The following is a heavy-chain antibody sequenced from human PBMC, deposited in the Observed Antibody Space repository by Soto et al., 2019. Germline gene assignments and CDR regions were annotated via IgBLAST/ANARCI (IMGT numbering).Heavy chain of an antibody. CDR1: GDRGSRNSAT. V-gene: IGHV6-1*01. Sequence: SQTLSLTCAISGDRGSRNSATWDWIRQSPSRGLEWLGRTYYRSRWFNDYAGSVKGRITINPDTSNNQFSLQLTSLSRDDTAVYYCARLRGDSWFDFCGQGTRV. J-gene: IGHJ5*01. CDR3: ARLRGDSWFDF. CDR2: TYYRSRWFN.